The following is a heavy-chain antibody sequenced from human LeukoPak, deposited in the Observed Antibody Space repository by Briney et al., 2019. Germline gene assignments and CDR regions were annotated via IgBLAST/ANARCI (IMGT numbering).Heavy chain of an antibody. Sequence: SETLSLTCTVSGGSVSSGGYYWSWIRQPAGKGLEYLGRISSTGSTNYNPSLRSRVTISLDTSKNHFSLKLGPVTAADTAVYYCARDQTYSGSGIDSWGQGILVTVSS. CDR3: ARDQTYSGSGIDS. CDR2: ISSTGST. D-gene: IGHD3-10*01. CDR1: GGSVSSGGYY. V-gene: IGHV4-61*02. J-gene: IGHJ4*02.